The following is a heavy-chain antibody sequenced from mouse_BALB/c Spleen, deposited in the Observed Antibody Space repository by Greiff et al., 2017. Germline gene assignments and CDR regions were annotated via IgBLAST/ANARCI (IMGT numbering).Heavy chain of an antibody. V-gene: IGHV1S81*02. J-gene: IGHJ2*01. CDR3: ARLGRAYFDY. CDR2: INPSNGRT. Sequence: VKLQQPGAELVKPGASVKLSCKASGYTFTSYWMHWVKQRPGQGLEWIGEINPSNGRTNYNEKFKSKATLTVDKSSSTAYMQLSSLTSEDSAVYYCARLGRAYFDYWGQGTTLTVSS. D-gene: IGHD4-1*01. CDR1: GYTFTSYW.